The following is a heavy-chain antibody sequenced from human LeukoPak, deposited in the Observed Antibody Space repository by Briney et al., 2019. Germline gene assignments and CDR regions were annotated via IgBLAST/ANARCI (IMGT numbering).Heavy chain of an antibody. Sequence: GASVKVSCKASGYTFTNYIISWVRQAAGQGLEWMGWISAYNGNTNYAQKLQGRVTMTTDTSTATAYMELGSLRSDDTAVYYCARGGNYFRFDPWGQGTLVTVSS. J-gene: IGHJ5*02. CDR2: ISAYNGNT. CDR1: GYTFTNYI. CDR3: ARGGNYFRFDP. D-gene: IGHD1-26*01. V-gene: IGHV1-18*01.